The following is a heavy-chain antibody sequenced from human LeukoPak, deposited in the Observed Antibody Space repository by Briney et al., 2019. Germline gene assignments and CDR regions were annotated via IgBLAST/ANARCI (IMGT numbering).Heavy chain of an antibody. V-gene: IGHV1-8*01. J-gene: IGHJ3*02. Sequence: ASVKVSCKASGDDFTRYDINWVRQATGQGLEWMGWMTPTSGNTGYAQTFQGRVIMTWNNAISTAYMELSSLGSEDSGVYFCARKVVVITTYAFDIWGQGTMVTVSS. CDR1: GDDFTRYD. CDR3: ARKVVVITTYAFDI. D-gene: IGHD3-22*01. CDR2: MTPTSGNT.